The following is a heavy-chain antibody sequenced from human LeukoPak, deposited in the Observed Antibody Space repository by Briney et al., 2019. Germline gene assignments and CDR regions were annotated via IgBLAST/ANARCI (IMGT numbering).Heavy chain of an antibody. D-gene: IGHD2/OR15-2a*01. Sequence: PGGSLRLSCEVSGFIFENYAMHWVRQAPGKGLEWVAVISSDGSDKYYADAVTGRLTISRDISKSTLHLQMKSLRPEDPAVYYCARQGSALHYFHSYMAVWGKGTTVT. CDR2: ISSDGSDK. J-gene: IGHJ6*03. V-gene: IGHV3-30*01. CDR1: GFIFENYA. CDR3: ARQGSALHYFHSYMAV.